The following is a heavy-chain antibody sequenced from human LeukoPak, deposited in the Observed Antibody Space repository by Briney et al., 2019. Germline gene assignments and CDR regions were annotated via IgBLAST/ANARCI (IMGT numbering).Heavy chain of an antibody. CDR1: GGSISSSSYY. J-gene: IGHJ3*02. Sequence: SETLSLTCTVSGGSISSSSYYWGWLRQPPGTGLEWIGSIYYSGSTYYNPSLKSRVTISVDTSKNQFSLKLSSVTAADTAVYYCVRNTMIVLGAFDIWGQGTMVTVSS. CDR3: VRNTMIVLGAFDI. V-gene: IGHV4-39*07. D-gene: IGHD3-22*01. CDR2: IYYSGST.